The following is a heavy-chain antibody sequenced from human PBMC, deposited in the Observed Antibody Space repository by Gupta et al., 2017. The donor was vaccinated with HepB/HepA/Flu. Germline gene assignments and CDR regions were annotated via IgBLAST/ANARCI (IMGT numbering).Heavy chain of an antibody. Sequence: QLQLQESGPGLVKPSETLSLTCTVSGGSINTNFYYWGWIRQPPGKGLEWIATIFYSGHTYSNSSLKSRVTISMDTSENQFSLRLSSVTAADTAVDYCVKYRYDGPLGWGQGILVAVSS. CDR3: VKYRYDGPLG. V-gene: IGHV4-39*01. D-gene: IGHD5-18*01. J-gene: IGHJ4*02. CDR1: GGSINTNFYY. CDR2: IFYSGHT.